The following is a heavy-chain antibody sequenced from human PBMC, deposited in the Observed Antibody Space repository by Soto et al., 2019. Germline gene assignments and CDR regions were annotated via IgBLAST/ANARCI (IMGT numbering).Heavy chain of an antibody. CDR1: GFSFSSYA. J-gene: IGHJ5*02. Sequence: QVRLVESGGGVVQPGRSLRLSCTASGFSFSSYAMYWFRQPPGKGLEWVAVISHDGINKHYADSVKGRVTVSRDNSNHSMDLQLNSLRGEHTAMYYCARDMYSGDYFVKSFERWGQGTLVTVSS. CDR2: ISHDGINK. D-gene: IGHD4-17*01. CDR3: ARDMYSGDYFVKSFER. V-gene: IGHV3-30-3*01.